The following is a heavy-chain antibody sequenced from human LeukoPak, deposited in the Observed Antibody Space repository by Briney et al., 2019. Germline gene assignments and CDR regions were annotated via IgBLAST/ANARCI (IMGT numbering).Heavy chain of an antibody. J-gene: IGHJ2*01. CDR3: ARPSGYCSSTSCSLGYFDL. D-gene: IGHD2-2*01. CDR2: IYYSGST. CDR1: GGSISSYY. Sequence: PSETLSLTCTVSGGSISSYYWSWIRQPPGKGLGWIGYIYYSGSTNYNPSLKSRVTISVDTSKNQFSLKLSSVTAADTAVYYCARPSGYCSSTSCSLGYFDLWGRGTLVTVSS. V-gene: IGHV4-59*01.